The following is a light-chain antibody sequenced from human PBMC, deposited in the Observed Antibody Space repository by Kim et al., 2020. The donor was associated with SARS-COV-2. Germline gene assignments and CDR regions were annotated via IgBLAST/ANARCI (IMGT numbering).Light chain of an antibody. V-gene: IGLV1-40*01. CDR2: ANT. J-gene: IGLJ2*01. CDR1: SSNIGAGYE. Sequence: VTISCTGSSSNIGAGYEIHWYQQLPATAPKLLIYANTNRPSGVPDRFSGSKSGTSASLAITGLQPEDEADYYCQSYDGSLSGSVVFGGGTQLTVL. CDR3: QSYDGSLSGSVV.